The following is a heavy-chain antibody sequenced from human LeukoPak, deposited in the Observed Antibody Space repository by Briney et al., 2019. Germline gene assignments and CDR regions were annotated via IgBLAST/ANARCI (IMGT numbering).Heavy chain of an antibody. Sequence: ASVKVPCKASGYTFTSYGISWVRQAPGQGLEWMGWISAYNGNTNYAQKLQGRVTMTTDTSTSTAYMELRSLRSDDTAVYYCARLAAAAGYYYYMDVWGKGTTVTISS. J-gene: IGHJ6*03. CDR3: ARLAAAAGYYYYMDV. CDR1: GYTFTSYG. D-gene: IGHD6-13*01. V-gene: IGHV1-18*01. CDR2: ISAYNGNT.